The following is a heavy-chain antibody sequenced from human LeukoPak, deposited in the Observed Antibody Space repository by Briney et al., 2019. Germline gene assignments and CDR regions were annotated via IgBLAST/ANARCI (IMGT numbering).Heavy chain of an antibody. CDR1: GGSISSHY. D-gene: IGHD2-2*01. CDR3: ARGYCSSTSCRHTSAFDI. V-gene: IGHV4-59*11. J-gene: IGHJ3*02. CDR2: IYYSGST. Sequence: SETLSLTCTVSGGSISSHYWSWIRQPPGKGLEWIGYIYYSGSTNYNPSLKSRVTISVDTSKNQFSLKLSSVTAADTAVYYCARGYCSSTSCRHTSAFDIWGQGTMVTVSS.